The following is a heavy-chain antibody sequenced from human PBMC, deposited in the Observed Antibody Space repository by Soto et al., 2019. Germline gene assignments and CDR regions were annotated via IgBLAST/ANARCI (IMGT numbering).Heavy chain of an antibody. Sequence: ASVKVSCKAIGYSFTRHYMHWVRQAPGQGLEWMGIINPSGGSTSYAQKFQGRVTMTRDTSTSTVYMELSSLRSEDTAVYYCARSGHNYCGGDCYSWPFDYWGQGTLVTVS. CDR3: ARSGHNYCGGDCYSWPFDY. V-gene: IGHV1-46*01. J-gene: IGHJ4*02. D-gene: IGHD2-21*02. CDR1: GYSFTRHY. CDR2: INPSGGST.